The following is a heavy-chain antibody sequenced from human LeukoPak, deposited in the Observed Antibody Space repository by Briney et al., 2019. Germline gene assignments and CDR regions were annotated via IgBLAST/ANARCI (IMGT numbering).Heavy chain of an antibody. CDR1: GFTFSSYA. D-gene: IGHD1-26*01. CDR3: ANNGRVVDY. CDR2: ISNSGGSP. J-gene: IGHJ4*02. V-gene: IGHV3-23*01. Sequence: GGSLRLSCAASGFTFSSYALSWVRQAPGKGLEWVSVISNSGGSPYYADSVKGRFTISRDNSKNTLYLQMNSLRAEDTAVYYCANNGRVVDYWGQGTLVTVSS.